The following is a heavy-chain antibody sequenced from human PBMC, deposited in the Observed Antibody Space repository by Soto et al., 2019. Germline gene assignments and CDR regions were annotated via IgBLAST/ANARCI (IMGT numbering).Heavy chain of an antibody. V-gene: IGHV1-8*01. CDR1: GYTFTSYD. J-gene: IGHJ6*02. Sequence: QVQLVQSGAEVKKPGASVKVSCKAPGYTFTSYDINWVRQATGQGLEWMGWMNPNSGNTGYAQKFQGRVTMTRNTSISTAYMELSSLTSQHTAVYYPARERTGTTSMDVWGQGTTVTVSS. D-gene: IGHD1-1*01. CDR2: MNPNSGNT. CDR3: ARERTGTTSMDV.